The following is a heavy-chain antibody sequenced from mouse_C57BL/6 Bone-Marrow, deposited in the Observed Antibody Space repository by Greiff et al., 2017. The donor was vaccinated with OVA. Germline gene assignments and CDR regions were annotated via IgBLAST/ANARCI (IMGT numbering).Heavy chain of an antibody. Sequence: EVQVVESGPALVKPSQTVSLTCTVTGYSITNGNHWWNWIRQVSGSKLEWIGYISSSGSTDSNPSLKSRISITRETSKNQLCLQLKSVTTEDIATYYCARTYYYAHFDVWGTGTTVTVSS. CDR3: ARTYYYAHFDV. J-gene: IGHJ1*03. CDR1: GYSITNGNHW. V-gene: IGHV3-4*01. CDR2: ISSSGST. D-gene: IGHD1-1*01.